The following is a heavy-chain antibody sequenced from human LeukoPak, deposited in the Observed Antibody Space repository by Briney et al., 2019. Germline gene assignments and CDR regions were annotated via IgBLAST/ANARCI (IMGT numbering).Heavy chain of an antibody. Sequence: ASVKVSCTASGYTFTGYYMHWVRQAPGQGLEWMGRINPNSGGTNYAQKFQGRVTMTRDTSISTAYMELSRLRSDDTAVYYCARDLDSVAAADYWGQGTLVTVSS. V-gene: IGHV1-2*06. D-gene: IGHD6-13*01. J-gene: IGHJ4*02. CDR2: INPNSGGT. CDR3: ARDLDSVAAADY. CDR1: GYTFTGYY.